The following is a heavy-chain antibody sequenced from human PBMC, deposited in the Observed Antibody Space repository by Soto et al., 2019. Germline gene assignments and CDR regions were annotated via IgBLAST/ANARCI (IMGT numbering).Heavy chain of an antibody. CDR3: ARLIGSSSWFDS. CDR2: IFPGDSDT. CDR1: GYSFTTNW. J-gene: IGHJ5*01. D-gene: IGHD6-13*01. V-gene: IGHV5-51*01. Sequence: PGASLKISCQASGYSFTTNWIAWVRQKPGKGLEWMGSIFPGDSDTRYSPSFHGQVTISADESISTAYLQWGSLKASDSAMYYCARLIGSSSWFDSWGQGALVTVAS.